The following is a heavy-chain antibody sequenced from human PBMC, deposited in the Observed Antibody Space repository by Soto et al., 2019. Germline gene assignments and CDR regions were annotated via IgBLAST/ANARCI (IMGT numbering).Heavy chain of an antibody. CDR1: GGSISSSSYY. J-gene: IGHJ6*04. V-gene: IGHV4-39*01. CDR3: ARLWSKQGAQDV. D-gene: IGHD1-1*01. Sequence: QLQLQESGPGLVKPSETLSLTCTVSGGSISSSSYYWGWIRQPPGKGLEWIGSIYYSGSTYYNPSLESRVTISVDTSKNQFSLKLSSVTAADTAVYYCARLWSKQGAQDVLGKGTTVTVSS. CDR2: IYYSGST.